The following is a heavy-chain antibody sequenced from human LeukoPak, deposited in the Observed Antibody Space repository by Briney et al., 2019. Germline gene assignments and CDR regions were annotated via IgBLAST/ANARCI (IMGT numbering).Heavy chain of an antibody. V-gene: IGHV3-48*03. Sequence: PGGSLRLSCAASGFTFSSYEMNWVRQAPGKGLEWISYISNSGTNIYYPDSVKGRFTISRDNAKNSLYLQMNRLRAEDTAVYYCARSGRYLDYWGQGTLVTVSS. CDR1: GFTFSSYE. D-gene: IGHD2-15*01. J-gene: IGHJ4*02. CDR3: ARSGRYLDY. CDR2: ISNSGTNI.